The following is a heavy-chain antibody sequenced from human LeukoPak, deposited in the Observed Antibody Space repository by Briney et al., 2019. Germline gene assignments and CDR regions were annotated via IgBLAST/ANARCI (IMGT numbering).Heavy chain of an antibody. D-gene: IGHD5-12*01. CDR3: AKECGYSPGHKFDL. J-gene: IGHJ4*02. V-gene: IGHV3-23*01. Sequence: GGSLRLSCAASGFTFNNYLMSWVRQAPGKGLEWVSVLFTGGGRTLYADSVKGRFTISGDTSRTTLYLQMNGLRAEDTAVHYCAKECGYSPGHKFDLWGQGTLVTVSS. CDR2: LFTGGGRT. CDR1: GFTFNNYL.